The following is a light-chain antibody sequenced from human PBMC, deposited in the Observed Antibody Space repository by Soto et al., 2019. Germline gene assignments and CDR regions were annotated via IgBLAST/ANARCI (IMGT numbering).Light chain of an antibody. CDR1: QYVGSR. CDR3: HNRQSWPRT. CDR2: YMS. J-gene: IGKJ1*01. V-gene: IGKV3-11*01. Sequence: EIVLTQSPATLSSSPGETATLSCRASQYVGSRLAWYQHKPGQAPRLLIYYMSKRATGIPARFSGSGSGTDFPLPTSSLAPDDFEIYYCHNRQSWPRTFGQGTKVE.